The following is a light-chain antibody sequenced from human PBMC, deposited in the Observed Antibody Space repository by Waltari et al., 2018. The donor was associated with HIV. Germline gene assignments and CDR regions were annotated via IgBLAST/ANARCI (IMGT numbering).Light chain of an antibody. J-gene: IGLJ3*02. CDR1: SSDVGGYNY. CDR3: SSYTSSSTLV. V-gene: IGLV2-14*03. Sequence: QSALTQPASVSGSPGQSITISCTGTSSDVGGYNYVSWYQQHPGKAPNLRIYDVSNRHSGVSNRFSGAKSGNTASLTISGLQAEDEADYYCSSYTSSSTLVFGGGTKLTVL. CDR2: DVS.